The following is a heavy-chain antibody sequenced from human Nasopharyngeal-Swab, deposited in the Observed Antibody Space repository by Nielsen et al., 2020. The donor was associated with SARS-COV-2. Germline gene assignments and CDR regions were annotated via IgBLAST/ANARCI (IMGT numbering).Heavy chain of an antibody. V-gene: IGHV4-61*01. CDR3: ASIVGAVGTIAMDV. CDR1: GGSVSSGFYY. D-gene: IGHD6-13*01. CDR2: IYYSGSP. J-gene: IGHJ6*02. Sequence: GSLRLSCTVSGGSVSSGFYYWSWSRQPPGKGLDWIVHIYYSGSPNYKPSLKSRVTISVDTTKNQFSLKLNSVTGANTAVYYCASIVGAVGTIAMDVWGQGTTVTVSS.